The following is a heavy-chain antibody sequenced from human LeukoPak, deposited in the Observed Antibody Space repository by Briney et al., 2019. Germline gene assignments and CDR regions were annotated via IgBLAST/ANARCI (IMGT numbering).Heavy chain of an antibody. J-gene: IGHJ1*01. Sequence: GGSLRLSCAASGFTFSSYAMSWVRQAPGKGLEWVSAISGGGDNTYYADSVRGRFTISRDNSNNTLFLQMNSLRAEDTAVYYCAKTLDGASVQRYFQHWGQGTLVTVSS. D-gene: IGHD1-1*01. CDR2: ISGGGDNT. V-gene: IGHV3-23*01. CDR3: AKTLDGASVQRYFQH. CDR1: GFTFSSYA.